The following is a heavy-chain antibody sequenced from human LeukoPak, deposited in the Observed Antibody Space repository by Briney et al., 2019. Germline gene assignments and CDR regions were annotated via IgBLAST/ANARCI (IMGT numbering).Heavy chain of an antibody. CDR1: GFTFSSYA. D-gene: IGHD1-1*01. V-gene: IGHV3-23*01. CDR2: ITGNGGRT. J-gene: IGHJ4*02. CDR3: ATVNAEPDY. Sequence: GGSLRLSCAASGFTFSSYAMSWVRQAPGRGLEWVSTITGNGGRTYYADSVKGRFTISRDNSKNTLYIQMNGLRAEDTAVYYCATVNAEPDYWAQGTRDTVSS.